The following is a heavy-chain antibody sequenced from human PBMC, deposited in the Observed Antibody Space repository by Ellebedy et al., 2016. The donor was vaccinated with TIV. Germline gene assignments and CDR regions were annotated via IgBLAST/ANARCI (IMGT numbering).Heavy chain of an antibody. J-gene: IGHJ4*02. CDR2: ISAYSGNT. CDR1: GYTFTSFG. V-gene: IGHV1-18*04. Sequence: ASVKVSCKASGYTFTSFGISWMRQAPGQGLEWMGWISAYSGNTNYVQKFQGRVTMTTDTSKSTGYMELRSLRSDDTAVYYCARVIGLFDCDGAICSPPPPLDYWGRGTLVTVSS. D-gene: IGHD2-21*01. CDR3: ARVIGLFDCDGAICSPPPPLDY.